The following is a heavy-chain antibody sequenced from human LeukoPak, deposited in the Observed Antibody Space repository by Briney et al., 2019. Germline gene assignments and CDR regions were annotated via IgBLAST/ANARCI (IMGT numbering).Heavy chain of an antibody. CDR1: GYTFTGYY. Sequence: GASVKVSCKASGYTFTGYYMHWVRQAPGQGLEWMGIINPSGGSTSYAQKFQGRVTMTRDTSTSTVYMELSSLRSEDTAVYYCARGAYCSGGSCYRVRNYFDYWGQGTLVTVSS. CDR3: ARGAYCSGGSCYRVRNYFDY. J-gene: IGHJ4*02. CDR2: INPSGGST. D-gene: IGHD2-15*01. V-gene: IGHV1-46*01.